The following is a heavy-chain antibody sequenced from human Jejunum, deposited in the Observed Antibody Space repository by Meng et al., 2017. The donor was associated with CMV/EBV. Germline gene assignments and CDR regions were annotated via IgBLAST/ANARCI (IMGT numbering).Heavy chain of an antibody. J-gene: IGHJ4*02. D-gene: IGHD2-2*01. CDR1: FTACH. CDR3: AREPYCSTTYTCAFWGDY. Sequence: FTACHIHWVRQAPGQGLEWMGWINPDSGATNYAQKFQGRVTMTRDTSISTAYMELSRLRSDDTAVYYCAREPYCSTTYTCAFWGDYWGQGTLVTVSS. V-gene: IGHV1-2*02. CDR2: INPDSGAT.